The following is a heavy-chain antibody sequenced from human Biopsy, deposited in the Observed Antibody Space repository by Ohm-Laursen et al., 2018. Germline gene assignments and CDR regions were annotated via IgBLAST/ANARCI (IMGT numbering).Heavy chain of an antibody. D-gene: IGHD2/OR15-2a*01. Sequence: RSLRLSCTAAGFKFYDYAMHWVRQTPGKGLEWVSGMSRNNGFIGYADSVRGRFTISRDNGQNSLYLQMNNLITKDTAVYYCARDISPSTFPENTLDIWGQGTMVTVSS. CDR3: ARDISPSTFPENTLDI. J-gene: IGHJ3*02. CDR2: MSRNNGFI. CDR1: GFKFYDYA. V-gene: IGHV3-9*01.